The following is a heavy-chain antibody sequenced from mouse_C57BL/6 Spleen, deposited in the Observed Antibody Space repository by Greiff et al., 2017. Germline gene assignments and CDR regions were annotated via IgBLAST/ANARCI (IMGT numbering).Heavy chain of an antibody. CDR2: ISNGGGST. CDR3: ARQGRTYFDV. V-gene: IGHV5-12*01. J-gene: IGHJ1*03. CDR1: GFTFSDYY. Sequence: EVKLVESGGGLVQPGGSLKLSCAASGFTFSDYYMYWVRQTPEKRLEWVAYISNGGGSTYYPDTVKGRFTISRDNAKNTLYLQMSRLKSEDTAMYYCARQGRTYFDVWGTGTTVTVSS.